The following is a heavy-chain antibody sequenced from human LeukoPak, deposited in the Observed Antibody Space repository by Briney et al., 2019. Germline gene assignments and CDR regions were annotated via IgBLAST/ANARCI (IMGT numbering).Heavy chain of an antibody. V-gene: IGHV1-18*04. CDR2: ISAYNGNT. J-gene: IGHJ4*02. CDR3: ARDRDVPAATSFDY. CDR1: GYTFTSYG. Sequence: ASVKVSCKASGYTFTSYGISWVRRAPGQGLEWMGWISAYNGNTNYAQKLQGRVTMTTDTSTSTAYMELRSLRPDDTAVYYCARDRDVPAATSFDYWGQGTLVTVSS. D-gene: IGHD2-2*01.